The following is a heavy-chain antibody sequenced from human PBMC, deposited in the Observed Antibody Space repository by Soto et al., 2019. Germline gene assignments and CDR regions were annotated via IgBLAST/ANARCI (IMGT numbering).Heavy chain of an antibody. CDR1: GFSFSNHD. CDR2: ITTGGNA. CDR3: VRVNADAYDV. J-gene: IGHJ3*01. V-gene: IGHV3-13*01. Sequence: EVQLVESGGDLEQPGGSLRLSCAASGFSFSNHDMHWVRQPKGKGLEWVSGITTGGNAYFADSVKGRFSISRENAKNSFYLQTSSLRAEDTAMYYCVRVNADAYDVWGQGTIVTVSS.